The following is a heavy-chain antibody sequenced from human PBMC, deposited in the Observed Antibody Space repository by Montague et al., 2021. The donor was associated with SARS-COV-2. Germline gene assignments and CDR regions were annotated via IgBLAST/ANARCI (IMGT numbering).Heavy chain of an antibody. D-gene: IGHD5-12*01. V-gene: IGHV4-61*01. Sequence: SETLSLTCSVSGGSVSRGSHYWGWIRQPPGKGLEWIGYIFYSGRTSYNPSLKSRVTISIDTSKNQLSLRVTSVTAADTATYYCARGPGSGYELEVLERGCFDPWGQGIQVTVSS. CDR3: ARGPGSGYELEVLERGCFDP. CDR2: IFYSGRT. CDR1: GGSVSRGSHY. J-gene: IGHJ5*02.